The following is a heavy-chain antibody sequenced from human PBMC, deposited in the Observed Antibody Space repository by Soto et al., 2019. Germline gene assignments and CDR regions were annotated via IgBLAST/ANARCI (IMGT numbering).Heavy chain of an antibody. CDR3: ARLQAAAGDNDLTFDD. CDR2: IDPSDSYT. J-gene: IGHJ4*02. Sequence: EVQLVQSGAEVKKPGESLRISCKGSGYSFTSYWISWVRQMPGKGLEWMGRIDPSDSYTNYSPSFQGHVTISADKPIXXAYLQWSSLKASDTAMYYCARLQAAAGDNDLTFDDWGQGTLVTVSS. D-gene: IGHD6-13*01. V-gene: IGHV5-10-1*01. CDR1: GYSFTSYW.